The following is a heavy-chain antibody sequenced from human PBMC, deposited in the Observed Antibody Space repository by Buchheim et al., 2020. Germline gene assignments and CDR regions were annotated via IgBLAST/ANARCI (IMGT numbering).Heavy chain of an antibody. V-gene: IGHV4-39*01. CDR1: GGSISGSSYY. CDR2: VYHSGFT. J-gene: IGHJ2*01. Sequence: QLQLQESGPGLVKPSETLSLTCPVSGGSISGSSYYWAWVRQSPGKGLEWIGSVYHSGFTYYNPSLKSRVTISVDTSKNPFSLRLTSVTAADTAVYYCARFKWYFDIWGRGTL. CDR3: ARFKWYFDI.